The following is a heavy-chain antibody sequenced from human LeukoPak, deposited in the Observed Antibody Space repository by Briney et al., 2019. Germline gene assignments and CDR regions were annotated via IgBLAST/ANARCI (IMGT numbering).Heavy chain of an antibody. CDR1: GYTFTGYY. CDR3: ARDNFGGSYLNAFDI. V-gene: IGHV1-2*02. J-gene: IGHJ3*02. Sequence: ASVKVSCKASGYTFTGYYMHWVRQAPGQGLEWMGWINPNSGGTNYAQKFQGRVTMTRDTSINTAYMELSRLRSDDTAVYYCARDNFGGSYLNAFDIWGQGTMVTVSS. CDR2: INPNSGGT. D-gene: IGHD1-26*01.